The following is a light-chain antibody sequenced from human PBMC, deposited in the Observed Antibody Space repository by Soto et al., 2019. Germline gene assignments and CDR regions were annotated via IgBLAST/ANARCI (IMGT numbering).Light chain of an antibody. CDR3: CSFTSSNTHV. Sequence: QSVLTQPASVSGSPGQSITISCTGTSSDFGNYNLVSWYQQHPGKVPKLILFEVNKRPSGFSGRFSGSKSGNTASLTISGLQAEDEADYYGCSFTSSNTHVFGTGTKVTVL. V-gene: IGLV2-23*02. CDR1: SSDFGNYNL. CDR2: EVN. J-gene: IGLJ1*01.